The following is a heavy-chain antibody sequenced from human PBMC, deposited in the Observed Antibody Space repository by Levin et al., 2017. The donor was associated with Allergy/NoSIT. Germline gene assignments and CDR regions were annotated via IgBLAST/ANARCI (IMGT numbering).Heavy chain of an antibody. CDR2: IYLSGST. V-gene: IGHV4-30-2*01. D-gene: IGHD5-18*01. CDR3: ARVAGYSYGYYFDY. J-gene: IGHJ4*02. CDR1: GGSISSGGYS. Sequence: SSETLSLTCAVSGGSISSGGYSWSWIRQPPGKGLEWIGNIYLSGSTNDNPSLKSRVTMSVDRSKNKFSLKLSYVTAADTAVYYCARVAGYSYGYYFDYWGPGTLVTVSS.